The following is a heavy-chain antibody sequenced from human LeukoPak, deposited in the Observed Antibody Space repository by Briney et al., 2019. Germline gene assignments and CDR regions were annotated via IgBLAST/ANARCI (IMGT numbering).Heavy chain of an antibody. V-gene: IGHV4-30-4*08. Sequence: PSQTLSLTCTVSGAFISSGNSYWSWIRQPPGKGLEWIVYIYYSGSTYYNPSLKSRVTISVDTSKNQFSLKLSSVTAADTAVYYCARSNCGYDSIPNYMDVWGKGTTVTVSS. CDR3: ARSNCGYDSIPNYMDV. CDR2: IYYSGST. CDR1: GAFISSGNSY. D-gene: IGHD5-12*01. J-gene: IGHJ6*03.